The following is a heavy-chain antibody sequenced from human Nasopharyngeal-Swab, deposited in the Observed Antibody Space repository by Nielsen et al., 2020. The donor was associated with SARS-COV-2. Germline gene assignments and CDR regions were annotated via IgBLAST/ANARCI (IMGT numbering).Heavy chain of an antibody. CDR1: GGTFSNYA. Sequence: SVKVSCKASGGTFSNYAISWVRQAPGQGFEWMGRTIPILGLANYAQKFLDRVTITVDKSTNTAYMELSSLRSEDTAVYYCARDTPEDTTLVTAYYYYMDVWGKGTTVTVSS. CDR2: TIPILGLA. CDR3: ARDTPEDTTLVTAYYYYMDV. V-gene: IGHV1-69*04. D-gene: IGHD5-18*01. J-gene: IGHJ6*03.